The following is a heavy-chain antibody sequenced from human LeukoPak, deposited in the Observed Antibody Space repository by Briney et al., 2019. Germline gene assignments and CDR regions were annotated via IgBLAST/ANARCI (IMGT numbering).Heavy chain of an antibody. CDR3: ARYYYASGSWFPFDY. V-gene: IGHV3-7*01. CDR2: IMGDGSEK. Sequence: QPGGSLRLSCAASGFTFSTYWMSWVRQAPGKGLERVANIMGDGSEKYYVDSVKGRFTTSRDNAKNSLYLQMNSLRAEDTAVYYCARYYYASGSWFPFDYWGQGTLVTVSS. D-gene: IGHD3-10*01. CDR1: GFTFSTYW. J-gene: IGHJ4*02.